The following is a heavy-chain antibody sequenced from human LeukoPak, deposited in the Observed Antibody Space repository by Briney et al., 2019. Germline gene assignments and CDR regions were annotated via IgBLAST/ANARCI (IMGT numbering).Heavy chain of an antibody. CDR1: GGSISSSSYY. Sequence: SATLSLTCTVSGGSISSSSYYWGWIRQPPGKGLEWIGSIYYSGSTYYNPSLKSRVTISVDTSRNQSSLKLSSVTAADTAVYYCARVPGGRTFDYWGQGTLVTVSS. CDR3: ARVPGGRTFDY. J-gene: IGHJ4*02. CDR2: IYYSGST. V-gene: IGHV4-39*07. D-gene: IGHD1-26*01.